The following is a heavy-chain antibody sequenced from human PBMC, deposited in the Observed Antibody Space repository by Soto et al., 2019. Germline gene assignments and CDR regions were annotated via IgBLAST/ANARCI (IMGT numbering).Heavy chain of an antibody. V-gene: IGHV4-30-4*01. Sequence: PSETLSLTCTVSGGSISSGDYYWSWIRQPPGKGLEWIGYIYYSGSTYYNPSLKSRVTISVDTSKNQFSLKLSSVTAADTAVYYCARTTSDFWSGSYYFDYWGQGTLVTVSS. CDR3: ARTTSDFWSGSYYFDY. D-gene: IGHD3-3*01. CDR2: IYYSGST. CDR1: GGSISSGDYY. J-gene: IGHJ4*02.